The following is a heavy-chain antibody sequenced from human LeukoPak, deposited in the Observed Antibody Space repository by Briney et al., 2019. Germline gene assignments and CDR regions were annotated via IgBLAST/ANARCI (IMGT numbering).Heavy chain of an antibody. Sequence: GGSLRLSCAASGFTFSSYAVSWVRQAPGKGLEWVSTISGSGDSTHYADSVKGRFTISRDNSENTLYLQMNSLRGEDTALYHCAKDRRIAAAGTNYFDYWGQGTLVTVSS. CDR3: AKDRRIAAAGTNYFDY. D-gene: IGHD6-13*01. J-gene: IGHJ4*02. V-gene: IGHV3-23*01. CDR2: ISGSGDST. CDR1: GFTFSSYA.